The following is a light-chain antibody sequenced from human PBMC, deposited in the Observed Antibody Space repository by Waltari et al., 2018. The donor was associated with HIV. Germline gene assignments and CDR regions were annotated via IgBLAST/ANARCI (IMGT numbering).Light chain of an antibody. CDR2: DVS. CDR3: CSYAGSYSYV. V-gene: IGLV2-11*01. Sequence: QSALTQPRSVSGSPGQSVTISCTGSSSDVGGYKYVSWYEQHPGKAPKLMIYDVSKRPSWVPDRFSGSKSGNTSSLTISGLQAEDEADYYCCSYAGSYSYVFGTGTKVTVL. J-gene: IGLJ1*01. CDR1: SSDVGGYKY.